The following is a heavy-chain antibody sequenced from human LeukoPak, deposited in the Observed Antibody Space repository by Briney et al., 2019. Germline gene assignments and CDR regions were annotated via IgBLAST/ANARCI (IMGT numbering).Heavy chain of an antibody. CDR2: IYYTGGT. CDR1: GDSITSPISSHY. CDR3: ARGLPMDV. Sequence: SETLSLTCSVSGDSITSPISSHYWSWIRQPPGKGLEWIACIYYTGGTNYNPSLKSRLTISRDTSRNLFFLEVNSVTAADTAVYYCARGLPMDVWGKGTSVTVSS. V-gene: IGHV4-59*11. J-gene: IGHJ6*03.